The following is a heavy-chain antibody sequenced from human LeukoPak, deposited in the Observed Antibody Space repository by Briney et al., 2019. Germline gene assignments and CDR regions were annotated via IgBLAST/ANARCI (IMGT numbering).Heavy chain of an antibody. Sequence: SVKVSCKASGGTFSSYAISWVRQAPGQGLEWMGGIIPIFGTANYAQKFQGRVTITTDESTSTAYMELSSLRSEDTAVYYCARAPNTVVVTAIPDASDAFDIWGQGTMVTVSS. CDR1: GGTFSSYA. CDR2: IIPIFGTA. V-gene: IGHV1-69*05. D-gene: IGHD2-21*02. CDR3: ARAPNTVVVTAIPDASDAFDI. J-gene: IGHJ3*02.